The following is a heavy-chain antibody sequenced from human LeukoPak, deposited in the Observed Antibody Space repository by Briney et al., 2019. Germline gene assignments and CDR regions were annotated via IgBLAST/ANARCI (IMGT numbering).Heavy chain of an antibody. Sequence: ASLRVCFTASGGTFSSYAISWVRQAPGQGLEWMGRIIPILGIANYAQKFQGRVTITADKSKSTAYMELSSLRSEDTAVYYCARTGIAAALTDFWGQGTLVTVSS. CDR3: ARTGIAAALTDF. CDR1: GGTFSSYA. V-gene: IGHV1-69*04. D-gene: IGHD6-13*01. CDR2: IIPILGIA. J-gene: IGHJ4*02.